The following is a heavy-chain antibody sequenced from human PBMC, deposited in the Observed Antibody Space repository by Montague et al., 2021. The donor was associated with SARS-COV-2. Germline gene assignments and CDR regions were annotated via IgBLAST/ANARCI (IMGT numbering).Heavy chain of an antibody. V-gene: IGHV4-31*03. CDR3: AREGGRIQLGLRGDDAFNI. CDR1: GGSISDGGYS. J-gene: IGHJ3*02. CDR2: VYYSGST. Sequence: TLSLTCTVSGGSISDGGYSWTWIRQHPGKGLEWIGYVYYSGSTFYNPSLKSRITISVDTSKNKFSLKLSSVTAADTAVYYCAREGGRIQLGLRGDDAFNIWGQGTLVTVSS. D-gene: IGHD5-18*01.